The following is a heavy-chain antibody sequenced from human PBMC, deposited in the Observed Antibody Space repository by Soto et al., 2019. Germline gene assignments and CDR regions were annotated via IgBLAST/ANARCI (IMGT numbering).Heavy chain of an antibody. Sequence: PSGTLSLTCAVSGSSISSGYYWGWIRQPPGKGLEWIGRVYSSGTTDYNPSLNSRATMSVETSKNQFSLKLTSVTAADTAVYYWARDIGSSASDVGAWGQGIQVTVSS. D-gene: IGHD3-10*01. CDR2: VYSSGTT. V-gene: IGHV4-38-2*02. J-gene: IGHJ1*01. CDR1: GSSISSGYY. CDR3: ARDIGSSASDVGA.